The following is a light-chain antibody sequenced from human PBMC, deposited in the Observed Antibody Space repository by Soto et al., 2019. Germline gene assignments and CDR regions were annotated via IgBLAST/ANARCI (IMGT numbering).Light chain of an antibody. CDR1: QEISDW. CDR2: KAS. CDR3: QQRT. V-gene: IGKV1-5*03. J-gene: IGKJ1*01. Sequence: DTQLTQSPSTLSASIGDRVTITCRASQEISDWLAWYQQRPGKAPKLLIYKASTLQSGVPLRFSGSGSGTEFTITISSLQPDDFATYYCQQRTFGQGTKVEI.